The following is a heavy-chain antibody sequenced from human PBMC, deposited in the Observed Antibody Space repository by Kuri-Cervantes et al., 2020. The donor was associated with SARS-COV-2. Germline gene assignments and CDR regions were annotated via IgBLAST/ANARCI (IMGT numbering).Heavy chain of an antibody. CDR2: ISAYNGNT. D-gene: IGHD3-22*01. J-gene: IGHJ4*02. Sequence: ASVKVSCRASGYTFTGYGISWVRQAPGQGLEWMGWISAYNGNTNYAQKLQGRVTMTTDTSTSTAYMELRSLRSDDTAVYYCARDPMWSRYYYDSSGSYYFDYWGQGTLVTVSS. V-gene: IGHV1-18*01. CDR1: GYTFTGYG. CDR3: ARDPMWSRYYYDSSGSYYFDY.